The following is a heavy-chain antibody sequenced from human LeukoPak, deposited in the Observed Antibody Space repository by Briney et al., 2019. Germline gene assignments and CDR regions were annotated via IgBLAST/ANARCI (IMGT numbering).Heavy chain of an antibody. CDR3: AGAPWFGELTLDY. CDR1: GFTFTSFT. V-gene: IGHV1-58*02. Sequence: SVKVSCTASGFTFTSFTIPWVRQARGQRLEWIGWIVVGSGNTNYAQKFQERVIITRDMSTTTVYMELSSLRSEDTAVYYCAGAPWFGELTLDYWGQGTLVTVSS. J-gene: IGHJ4*02. D-gene: IGHD3-10*01. CDR2: IVVGSGNT.